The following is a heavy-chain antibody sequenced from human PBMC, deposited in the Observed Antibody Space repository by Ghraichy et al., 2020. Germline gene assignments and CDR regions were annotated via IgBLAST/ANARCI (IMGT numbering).Heavy chain of an antibody. D-gene: IGHD5-12*01. V-gene: IGHV3-64D*06. J-gene: IGHJ6*02. CDR2: ISSNGDST. CDR3: AKSAYSGYAVGISYYGMDV. Sequence: GESLNISCSASGFTFSSYAMHWVRQAPGKGLEYVSAISSNGDSTYYADSVKGRFTISRDNSKNTLYLQMSSLRAEDTAVYYCAKSAYSGYAVGISYYGMDVWGQGTTVTVSS. CDR1: GFTFSSYA.